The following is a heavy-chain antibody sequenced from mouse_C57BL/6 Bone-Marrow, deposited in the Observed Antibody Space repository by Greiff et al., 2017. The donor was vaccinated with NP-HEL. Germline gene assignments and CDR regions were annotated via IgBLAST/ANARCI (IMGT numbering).Heavy chain of an antibody. CDR1: GYTFTDYN. Sequence: EVQLQESGPELVKPGASVKIPCKASGYTFTDYNMDWVKQSHGKSLEWIGDINPNNGGTIYNQKFKGKATLTVDKSSSTAYMELRSLTSEDTAVYYCARRGLWDYDGNYFDYWGQGTTLTVSS. CDR3: ARRGLWDYDGNYFDY. D-gene: IGHD2-4*01. V-gene: IGHV1-18*01. CDR2: INPNNGGT. J-gene: IGHJ2*01.